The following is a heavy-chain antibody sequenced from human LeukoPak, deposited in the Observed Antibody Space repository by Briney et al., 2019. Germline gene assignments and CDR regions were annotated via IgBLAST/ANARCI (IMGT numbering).Heavy chain of an antibody. CDR1: GFTFDDYA. CDR3: AKEIYSSGWIPFDY. D-gene: IGHD6-19*01. V-gene: IGHV3-9*01. J-gene: IGHJ4*02. Sequence: GGSLRLSCAASGFTFDDYAMHWVRQAPGKGLEWVSGISWNSGSIGYADSVKGRFTISRDNAKNSLYLQMNSLRAEDTAVYYCAKEIYSSGWIPFDYWGQGTLVTVSS. CDR2: ISWNSGSI.